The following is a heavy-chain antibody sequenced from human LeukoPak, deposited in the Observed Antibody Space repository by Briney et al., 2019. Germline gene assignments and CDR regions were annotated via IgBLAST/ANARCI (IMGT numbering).Heavy chain of an antibody. Sequence: LPGGSLRLSCAASGITFSSYGMSWVRQAPGKGLEWVSSISSTGGTTYYADSVKGRFTISRDNSKNTLYLQMNSLRAEDTAIYYCAKNGDRGAYCTGGTCYPYFYYYMDVWGKGTTVTISS. CDR2: ISSTGGTT. V-gene: IGHV3-23*01. D-gene: IGHD2-15*01. J-gene: IGHJ6*03. CDR1: GITFSSYG. CDR3: AKNGDRGAYCTGGTCYPYFYYYMDV.